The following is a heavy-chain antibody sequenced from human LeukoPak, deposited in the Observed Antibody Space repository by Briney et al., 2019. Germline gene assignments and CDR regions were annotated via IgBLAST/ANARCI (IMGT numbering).Heavy chain of an antibody. J-gene: IGHJ4*02. CDR1: GYTFTGYY. CDR2: IIPILDIA. V-gene: IGHV1-69*04. Sequence: SVKVSCKASGYTFTGYYMHWVRQAPGQGLEWMGRIIPILDIANYAQKFQGRVTITADKPTSTAYMELTSLRSEDTAVYYCARVQGSGSSWGLDQWGQGTLVTVS. CDR3: ARVQGSGSSWGLDQ. D-gene: IGHD3-10*01.